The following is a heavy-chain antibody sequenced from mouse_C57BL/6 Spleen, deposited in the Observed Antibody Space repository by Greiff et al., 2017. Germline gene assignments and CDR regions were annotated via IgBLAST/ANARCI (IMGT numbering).Heavy chain of an antibody. CDR2: IYPGSGST. CDR3: ARTPYYDYDERLWYFDV. V-gene: IGHV1-55*01. J-gene: IGHJ1*03. CDR1: GYTFTSYW. Sequence: QVQLQQPGAELVKPGASVKMSCKASGYTFTSYWITWVKQRPGQGLEWIGDIYPGSGSTNYNETLKSKATLTVDTSSRTAYMRLSSLTSEDSAVYDCARTPYYDYDERLWYFDVWGTGTTVTVSS. D-gene: IGHD2-4*01.